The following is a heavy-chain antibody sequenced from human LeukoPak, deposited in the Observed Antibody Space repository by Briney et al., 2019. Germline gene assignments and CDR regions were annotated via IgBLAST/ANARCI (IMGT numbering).Heavy chain of an antibody. V-gene: IGHV4-39*06. CDR1: GGSISSGGYY. CDR3: ARGGGDSGYDLDY. CDR2: INHSGST. J-gene: IGHJ4*02. Sequence: SQTLSLTCTVSGGSISSGGYYWSWIRQPPGKGLEWIGEINHSGSTNYNPSLKSRVTISLDTSKNQFPLKLSSVTAADTAVYYCARGGGDSGYDLDYWGQGTLVTVSS. D-gene: IGHD5-12*01.